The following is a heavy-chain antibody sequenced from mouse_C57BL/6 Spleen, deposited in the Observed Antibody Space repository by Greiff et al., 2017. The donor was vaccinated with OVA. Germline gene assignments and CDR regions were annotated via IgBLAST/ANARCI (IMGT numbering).Heavy chain of an antibody. D-gene: IGHD2-4*01. J-gene: IGHJ4*01. CDR2: IYPRDGST. CDR1: GYTFTDHT. CDR3: ARGELFYYDYDTDAMDY. V-gene: IGHV1-78*01. Sequence: VQLVESDAELVKPGASVKISCKVSGYTFTDHTIHWMKQRPEQGLEWIGYIYPRDGSTKYNEKLKGKATLTADKSSSTAYMQLNSLTSEDSAVYFCARGELFYYDYDTDAMDYWGQGTSVTVSS.